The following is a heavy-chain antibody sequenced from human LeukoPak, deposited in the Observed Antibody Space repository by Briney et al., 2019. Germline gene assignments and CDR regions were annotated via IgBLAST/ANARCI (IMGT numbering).Heavy chain of an antibody. D-gene: IGHD6-13*01. CDR2: INAYNGDT. V-gene: IGHV1-18*01. J-gene: IGHJ4*02. CDR1: NYTFTSYG. CDR3: ARDDGYSSSWDY. Sequence: ASVKVSCKASNYTFTSYGISWVRQAPGQGLEWMAWINAYNGDTNYAQKLQGRVTLTTDTSTSTAYMELRSLRSDDTAVYYCARDDGYSSSWDYWGQGTLVTVSS.